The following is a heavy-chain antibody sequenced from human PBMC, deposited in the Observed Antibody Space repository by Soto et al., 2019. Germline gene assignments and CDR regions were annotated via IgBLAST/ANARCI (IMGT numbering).Heavy chain of an antibody. V-gene: IGHV2-5*02. CDR2: IYWDDDK. D-gene: IGHD1-26*01. CDR3: AHSALQTGDFDY. CDR1: GFSLSTSGVS. Sequence: QITLKESGPTLVKPTQTLTLTCTFSGFSLSTSGVSVGWIRQPPGKALEWLALIYWDDDKRYSPSLKSRLTITTHTSKNQVVLTMTHTDPVDTATYYCAHSALQTGDFDYWGQGTLVTVSS. J-gene: IGHJ4*02.